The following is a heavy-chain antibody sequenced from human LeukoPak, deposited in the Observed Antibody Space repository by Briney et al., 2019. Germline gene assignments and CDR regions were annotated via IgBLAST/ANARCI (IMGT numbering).Heavy chain of an antibody. CDR1: GGSISSYY. D-gene: IGHD6-19*01. Sequence: PSETLSLTCTVSGGSISSYYWSWIRQPPGKGLEWIGYIYYSGSTNYNPSLKSRVTISVDTSKNQFSLKLSSVTAADTAVYYCARGLAVAGPIFDYWGQGTLVTVSS. J-gene: IGHJ4*02. CDR3: ARGLAVAGPIFDY. V-gene: IGHV4-59*01. CDR2: IYYSGST.